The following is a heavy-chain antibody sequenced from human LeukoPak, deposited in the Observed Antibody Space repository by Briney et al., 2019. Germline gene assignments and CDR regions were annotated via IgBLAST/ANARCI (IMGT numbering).Heavy chain of an antibody. Sequence: ASVTVSCKASGYTFTIYGISWVRQAPGQALEWMGWISAYNGNTNYAQKLQGRVTMTTDTSTSTAYMELRSLRSDDTAVYCCARCAVAGTLMFSGDYWGQGTLVTVSS. J-gene: IGHJ4*02. CDR3: ARCAVAGTLMFSGDY. CDR2: ISAYNGNT. D-gene: IGHD6-19*01. V-gene: IGHV1-18*01. CDR1: GYTFTIYG.